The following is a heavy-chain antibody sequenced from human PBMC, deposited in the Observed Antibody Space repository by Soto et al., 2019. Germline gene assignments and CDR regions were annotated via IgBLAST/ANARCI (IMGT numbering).Heavy chain of an antibody. J-gene: IGHJ4*02. CDR2: IYYSGST. Sequence: SETLSLTCTVSGGSISSYYWSWIRQPPGKGLEWIGYIYYSGSTNYNPSLKSRVTISVDTSKNQFSLKLSSVTAADTAVYYCARDKRDLRFLEWSYYFDYWGQGTLVNVSS. D-gene: IGHD3-3*01. CDR3: ARDKRDLRFLEWSYYFDY. CDR1: GGSISSYY. V-gene: IGHV4-59*12.